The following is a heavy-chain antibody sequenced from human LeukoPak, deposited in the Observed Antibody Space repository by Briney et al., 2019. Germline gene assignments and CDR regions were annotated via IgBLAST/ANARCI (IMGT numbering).Heavy chain of an antibody. CDR1: GGSISRYY. D-gene: IGHD6-13*01. J-gene: IGHJ4*02. Sequence: AAETLSLTCTVAGGSISRYYWSWIRQPPGKGLEWIGYIDYRGCTNYNTPLKSRATISVHTSKNQFSLKLRSVTAADTAVYYCARLVVSSWCHEVLRGRDSWGQGTLVTVSS. V-gene: IGHV4-59*08. CDR2: IDYRGCT. CDR3: ARLVVSSWCHEVLRGRDS.